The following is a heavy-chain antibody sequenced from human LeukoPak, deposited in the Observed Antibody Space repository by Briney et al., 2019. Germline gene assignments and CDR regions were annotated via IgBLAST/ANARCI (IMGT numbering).Heavy chain of an antibody. V-gene: IGHV4-34*01. Sequence: PSETLSLTCAVYGGSFSGYYWSWIRQPPGKGLEWIGEINHSGSTNYNPSLKSRVTISVDTSKNQFSLKLGSVTAADTAVYYCARTWIQLWFDYWGQGTLVTVSS. CDR3: ARTWIQLWFDY. CDR2: INHSGST. D-gene: IGHD5-18*01. J-gene: IGHJ4*02. CDR1: GGSFSGYY.